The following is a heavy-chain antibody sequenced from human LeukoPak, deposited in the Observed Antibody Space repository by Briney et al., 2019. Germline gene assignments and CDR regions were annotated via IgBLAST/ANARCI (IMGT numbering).Heavy chain of an antibody. CDR3: TREGRGSDAFDY. CDR2: IKSKADGGTT. Sequence: GGSLRLSCAASGFTFNNAWMSWVRQAPGKGLEWVGRIKSKADGGTTDYAAPVKGRFTISRDDSRRIVYLQMNSLKTEDTAVYYCTREGRGSDAFDYWGQGTLVTVSS. J-gene: IGHJ4*02. V-gene: IGHV3-15*01. CDR1: GFTFNNAW. D-gene: IGHD3-16*01.